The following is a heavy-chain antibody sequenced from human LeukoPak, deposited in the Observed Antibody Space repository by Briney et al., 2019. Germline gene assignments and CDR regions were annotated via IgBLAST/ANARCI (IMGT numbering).Heavy chain of an antibody. CDR2: ISSSSSYI. J-gene: IGHJ4*02. V-gene: IGHV3-21*01. Sequence: GGSLRLSCAAPGFTFSSYSMNWVRQAPGKGLEWVSSISSSSSYIYYADSVKGRFTISRDNAKNSLYLQMNSLRAEDTAVYYCAREGVEMATTLDYWGQGTLVTVSS. CDR1: GFTFSSYS. CDR3: AREGVEMATTLDY. D-gene: IGHD5-24*01.